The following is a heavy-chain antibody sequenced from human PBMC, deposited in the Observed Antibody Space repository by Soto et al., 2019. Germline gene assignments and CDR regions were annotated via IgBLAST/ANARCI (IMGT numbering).Heavy chain of an antibody. CDR2: ITGSGGST. Sequence: PGGSVRISCAASGFTFGTYAMNWVRQAPGKGLEWVSGITGSGGSTYYADSVKGRFTISRDNSKNTLYLQMNSLRGDDTAVYYCAKYRSVDTREWSDPCGQGTLITVSS. CDR1: GFTFGTYA. CDR3: AKYRSVDTREWSDP. J-gene: IGHJ5*02. D-gene: IGHD5-18*01. V-gene: IGHV3-23*01.